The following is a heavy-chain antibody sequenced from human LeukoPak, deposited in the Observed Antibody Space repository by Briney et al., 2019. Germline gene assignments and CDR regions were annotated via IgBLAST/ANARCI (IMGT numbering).Heavy chain of an antibody. CDR2: ISGSGGST. J-gene: IGHJ4*02. Sequence: GGSLRLSGAVSGITVSNYGMSWVRQAPGKGLEWVAGISGSGGSTHYADSVKGRFTISRDNPRNTLYLQMNSLRPEDTAVYFCAKRGVVIRVILVGFHKEAYYFDSWGQGALVTVSS. CDR3: AKRGVVIRVILVGFHKEAYYFDS. CDR1: GITVSNYG. V-gene: IGHV3-23*01. D-gene: IGHD3-22*01.